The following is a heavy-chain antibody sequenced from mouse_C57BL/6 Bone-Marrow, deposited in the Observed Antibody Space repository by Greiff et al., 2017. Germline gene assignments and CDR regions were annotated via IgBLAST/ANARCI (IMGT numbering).Heavy chain of an antibody. D-gene: IGHD3-1*01. V-gene: IGHV1-50*01. CDR1: GYTFTSYW. Sequence: QVQLQQPGAELVKPGASVKLSCKASGYTFTSYWMQWVKQRPGQGLEWIGEIDPSDSYTNYNQKFKGKATLTVDTSSSAAYMHLSSLTSEDSAVYYCARSGGTGFDYGGQGTTLTVSS. CDR2: IDPSDSYT. J-gene: IGHJ2*01. CDR3: ARSGGTGFDY.